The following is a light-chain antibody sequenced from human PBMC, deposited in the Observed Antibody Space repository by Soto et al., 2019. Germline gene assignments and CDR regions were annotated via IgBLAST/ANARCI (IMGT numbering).Light chain of an antibody. CDR3: QKYNSAPLT. J-gene: IGKJ4*01. CDR2: TAS. CDR1: QGISNS. Sequence: DIQMTQSPSSLSASVGDRVTITCRASQGISNSLAWHQQKPGKVPKLLIYTASTLQSGLPSRFSGRGVGTDFTLTITSLQPEDVATSYCQKYNSAPLTCGGGTKVEIK. V-gene: IGKV1-27*01.